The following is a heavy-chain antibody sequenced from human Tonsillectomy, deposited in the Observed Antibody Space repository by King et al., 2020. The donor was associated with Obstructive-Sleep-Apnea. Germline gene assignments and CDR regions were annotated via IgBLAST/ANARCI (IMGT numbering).Heavy chain of an antibody. CDR2: IYYSGST. V-gene: IGHV4-31*03. D-gene: IGHD3-22*01. Sequence: MQLQESGPGLVKPSQTLSLTCTVSGGSLSSGAYYWSWIRQHPGKGLEWIGYIYYSGSTYYNPSLKSRVAISVDTSKNQLSLKVNSVTAADTAVYYCARSYYYDSGGPRGGFFFAYWGQGTLVTVSS. CDR3: ARSYYYDSGGPRGGFFFAY. J-gene: IGHJ4*02. CDR1: GGSLSSGAYY.